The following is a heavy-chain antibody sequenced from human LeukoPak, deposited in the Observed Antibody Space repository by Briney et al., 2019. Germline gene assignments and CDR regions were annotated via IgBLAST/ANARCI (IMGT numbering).Heavy chain of an antibody. CDR1: GFTFSTFG. J-gene: IGHJ5*02. CDR2: VRYDGGIK. Sequence: GGSLRLSCAASGFTFSTFGMHWARQAPGKGLEWVAFVRYDGGIKFYTDSVKGRFTISRDNSKNTLYLQMNSLRAEDTAVYYCARDPDCDSTSCYIGPYNWFDPWGQGTLVTVSS. D-gene: IGHD2-2*02. V-gene: IGHV3-30*02. CDR3: ARDPDCDSTSCYIGPYNWFDP.